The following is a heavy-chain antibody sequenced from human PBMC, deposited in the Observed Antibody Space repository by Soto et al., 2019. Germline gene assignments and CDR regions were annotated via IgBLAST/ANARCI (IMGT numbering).Heavy chain of an antibody. CDR1: GFTPTTTP. J-gene: IGHJ4*02. CDR3: ATSVGYLDN. CDR2: ISGTGSRT. D-gene: IGHD2-2*03. V-gene: IGHV3-23*01. Sequence: EVQLLESGGGLVLPGGSLRLSCAGSGFTPTTTPLSWVRQAPGKGLEWVTTISGTGSRTYYVDSVKGRFFISRDNSKNTVTLAMNNLTYDDTGVYYCATSVGYLDNWGQGTRVTVSS.